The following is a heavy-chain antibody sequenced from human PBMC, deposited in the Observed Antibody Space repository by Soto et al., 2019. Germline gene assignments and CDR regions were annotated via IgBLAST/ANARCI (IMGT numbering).Heavy chain of an antibody. CDR1: GFSLSTSGVG. CDR3: AHRRSVTSFWDY. J-gene: IGHJ4*02. CDR2: IYWDDDK. D-gene: IGHD3-16*01. Sequence: DSGPTLVNPTQTLTLTCTFSGFSLSTSGVGVGCIRQPPGKALEWLALIYWDDDKRYSPSLKSRLTITKDTSKNQVVLTMTNMDPVDTATYYCAHRRSVTSFWDYWGQGTLVTSPQ. V-gene: IGHV2-5*02.